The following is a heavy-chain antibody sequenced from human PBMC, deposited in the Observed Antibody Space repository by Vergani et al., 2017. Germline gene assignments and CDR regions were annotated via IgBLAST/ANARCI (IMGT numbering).Heavy chain of an antibody. CDR1: GGSISSGDYY. V-gene: IGHV4-30-4*08. CDR3: ARXPYYDSSGYRYFDY. Sequence: QVKLQESGPGLVKPSQTLTLTCTVSGGSISSGDYYWSWIRQPPGKGLEWIGYIYYSGSTYYNPSLKSRVTISVDTSKNQFSLKLSSVTAADTAVYYCARXPYYDSSGYRYFDYWGQGTLVTVSS. D-gene: IGHD3-22*01. J-gene: IGHJ4*02. CDR2: IYYSGST.